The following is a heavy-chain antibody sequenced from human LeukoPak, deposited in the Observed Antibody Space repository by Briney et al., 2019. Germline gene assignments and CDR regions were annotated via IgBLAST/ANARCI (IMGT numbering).Heavy chain of an antibody. D-gene: IGHD6-13*01. Sequence: SQTLSLTCTVSGGSISSGDYYWTWIRQPPGKGLEWIGYTYYSGSSYYNPSLKSRLTISVDTSKNQFSLKLNSVTAADTAVYYCARGLGSSWYGDWGQGTLVTVSS. CDR1: GGSISSGDYY. J-gene: IGHJ4*02. V-gene: IGHV4-30-4*01. CDR3: ARGLGSSWYGD. CDR2: TYYSGSS.